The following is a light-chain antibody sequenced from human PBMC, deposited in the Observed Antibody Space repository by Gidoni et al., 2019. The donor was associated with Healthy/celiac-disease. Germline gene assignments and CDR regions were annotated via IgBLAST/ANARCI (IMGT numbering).Light chain of an antibody. Sequence: EIVLTQSPGTLSLSPGERATLSCRASQSVSSSYLAWYQQKPGQAPRLLIYGASSRATGIPDRFSGSGSGTDFTHTISRLEPEDFAVYYCQQYGSSRTFGQGTKVEIK. CDR2: GAS. V-gene: IGKV3-20*01. CDR3: QQYGSSRT. J-gene: IGKJ1*01. CDR1: QSVSSSY.